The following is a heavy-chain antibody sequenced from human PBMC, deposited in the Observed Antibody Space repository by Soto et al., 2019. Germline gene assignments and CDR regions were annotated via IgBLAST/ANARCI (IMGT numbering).Heavy chain of an antibody. V-gene: IGHV3-74*01. D-gene: IGHD3-22*01. Sequence: EVQLVESGGGIVQPGGSLRLSCAASGFTFSSYWMHWVRQAPGKGLVWVSRINSDGSRTSYADSAKGRFTISRDNAKNAVSLQVNRLRAEATAVYYCARGDGDYYDGNGYLGRHWGQGTLVTVSS. CDR3: ARGDGDYYDGNGYLGRH. CDR1: GFTFSSYW. J-gene: IGHJ4*02. CDR2: INSDGSRT.